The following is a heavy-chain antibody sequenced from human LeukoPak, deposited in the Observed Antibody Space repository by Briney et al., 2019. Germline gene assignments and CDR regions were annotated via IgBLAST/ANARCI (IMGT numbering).Heavy chain of an antibody. CDR3: ARLLNSSSWLNFQH. Sequence: PGGSLRLSCAASGFTFSSYSMNWVRQAPGKGLEWVSSISSSSSYIYYADSVKGRFTISRDNAKNSLYLQMNSLRAEDTAVYYCARLLNSSSWLNFQHWGQGTLVTVSS. D-gene: IGHD6-13*01. CDR2: ISSSSSYI. CDR1: GFTFSSYS. J-gene: IGHJ1*01. V-gene: IGHV3-21*01.